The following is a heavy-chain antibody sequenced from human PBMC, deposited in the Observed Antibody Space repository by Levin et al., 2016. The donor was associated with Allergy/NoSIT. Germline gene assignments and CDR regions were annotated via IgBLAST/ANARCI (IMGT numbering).Heavy chain of an antibody. Sequence: GGSLRLSCAASGFIFNSYWMHWVRQVPGKGLVWVSHINGDGSRISYADSARGRFIISRDDAKNTLYLQMNSLRVEDTAVYYCAISRYSSSSKDIWGQGTMVSVSS. CDR2: INGDGSRI. J-gene: IGHJ3*02. CDR1: GFIFNSYW. V-gene: IGHV3-74*01. D-gene: IGHD6-6*01. CDR3: AISRYSSSSKDI.